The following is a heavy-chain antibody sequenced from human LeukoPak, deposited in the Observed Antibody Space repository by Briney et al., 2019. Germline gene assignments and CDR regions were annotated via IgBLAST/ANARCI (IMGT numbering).Heavy chain of an antibody. D-gene: IGHD3-3*01. Sequence: GGSLRLSCAASGFTFSTYWMSWVRQAPGKGLEWVANIKQDGSEKYYVDSVKGRFTISRDNAKNSLYLQRNSLRAEDTAVYYCARSNYDFWSGYLYYLDYWGQGTLVTVSS. CDR1: GFTFSTYW. CDR2: IKQDGSEK. V-gene: IGHV3-7*01. J-gene: IGHJ4*02. CDR3: ARSNYDFWSGYLYYLDY.